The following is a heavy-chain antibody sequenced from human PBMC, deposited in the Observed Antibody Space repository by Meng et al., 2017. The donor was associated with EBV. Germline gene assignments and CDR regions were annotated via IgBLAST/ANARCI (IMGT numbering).Heavy chain of an antibody. CDR3: AKGWRYGVADNYFDY. D-gene: IGHD6-19*01. J-gene: IGHJ4*02. CDR2: ISYDGSNK. Sequence: HVLRVESGGGVVQPGRSLRLSFAASGFTFSSYGLHWVRQAPGKGLEWVAVISYDGSNKYYADSVKGRFTISRDNSKNTLYLQMNSLRAEDTAVYYCAKGWRYGVADNYFDYWGQGTLVTVSS. V-gene: IGHV3-30*18. CDR1: GFTFSSYG.